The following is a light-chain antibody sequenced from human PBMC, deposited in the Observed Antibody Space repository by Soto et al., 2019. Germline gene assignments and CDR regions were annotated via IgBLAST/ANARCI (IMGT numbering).Light chain of an antibody. V-gene: IGKV1-39*01. J-gene: IGKJ1*01. Sequence: DIQMTQAPSSLSASLEHRVIISCQASQSISNHLNWYQQKPGKAPKLLIFAASSLQRGVPSRFSGSRSGPDFTLTISSLQPEDFATYYCQQSYSSPPTFGQGTKVDIK. CDR2: AAS. CDR1: QSISNH. CDR3: QQSYSSPPT.